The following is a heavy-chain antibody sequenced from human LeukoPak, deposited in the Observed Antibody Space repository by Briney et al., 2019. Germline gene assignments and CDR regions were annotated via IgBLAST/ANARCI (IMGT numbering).Heavy chain of an antibody. CDR3: ARHGVLPFTMVQGVIYYFDY. J-gene: IGHJ4*02. D-gene: IGHD3-10*01. Sequence: PSETLSLTCTVSGGSISSYYWSWIRQPPGKGLEWIGYIYYSGSTNYNPSLKSRVTISVDTSKNQFSLKLSSVTAADTAVYYCARHGVLPFTMVQGVIYYFDYWGQGTLVTVSS. CDR2: IYYSGST. CDR1: GGSISSYY. V-gene: IGHV4-59*08.